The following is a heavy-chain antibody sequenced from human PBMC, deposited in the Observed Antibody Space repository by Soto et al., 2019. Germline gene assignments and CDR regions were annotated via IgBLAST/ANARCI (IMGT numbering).Heavy chain of an antibody. Sequence: SETLSLTCTVSCGSISSYYWSWIRQPPGNGLYCIGYIYYSVITNXXPSLKSRXXISVDTSKNHXSLKLXSVTAAYTAVYYCARVGSSHAFDIWGQGTMVTVS. V-gene: IGHV4-59*01. D-gene: IGHD6-6*01. CDR1: CGSISSYY. J-gene: IGHJ3*02. CDR2: IYYSVIT. CDR3: ARVGSSHAFDI.